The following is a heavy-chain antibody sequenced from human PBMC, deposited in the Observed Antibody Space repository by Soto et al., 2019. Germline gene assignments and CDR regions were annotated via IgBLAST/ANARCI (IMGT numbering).Heavy chain of an antibody. J-gene: IGHJ6*02. CDR3: ARQGSWPYYYYGLDV. V-gene: IGHV1-18*01. CDR1: GYTFTTSG. Sequence: QVQLVQSGHEVRKPGASVKVSCEASGYTFTTSGISWIRQVPGQKLEWMGWISTYNGDTNSAQNFQGRVLMTADTSTGTAYMELMSLKSDDTAVYYCARQGSWPYYYYGLDVWGQGTTVTVSS. D-gene: IGHD1-26*01. CDR2: ISTYNGDT.